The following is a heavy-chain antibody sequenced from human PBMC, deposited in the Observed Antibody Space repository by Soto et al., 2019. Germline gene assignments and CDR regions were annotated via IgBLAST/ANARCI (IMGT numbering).Heavy chain of an antibody. CDR1: GGSVNNDKW. CDR2: IHSSGIT. CDR3: AGQWSAGYGAFDP. V-gene: IGHV4-4*02. Sequence: QVQLQESGPGLVKPSGTLSLTCAVSGGSVNNDKWWSWVRQPPGKGLEWIGEIHSSGITNYNPSLQSRASIIVDKFKNQFSVKLTSVTAADTAVYFCAGQWSAGYGAFDPWGQGTLVTVSS. D-gene: IGHD3-9*01. J-gene: IGHJ5*02.